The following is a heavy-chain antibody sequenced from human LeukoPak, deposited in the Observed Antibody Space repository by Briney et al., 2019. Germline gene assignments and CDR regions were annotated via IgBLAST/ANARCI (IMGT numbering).Heavy chain of an antibody. V-gene: IGHV3-53*01. CDR2: IYSGGGT. J-gene: IGHJ4*02. CDR3: ARSYSSNWLFDY. CDR1: GYTVDSNH. D-gene: IGHD6-19*01. Sequence: GGCLRLSCAASGYTVDSNHTSWVREAPGQGLEWVSVIYSGGGTCFADSVRGRFTVSRDNSKNTVYLQMNSLRVEDTAVYYCARSYSSNWLFDYWGQGTLVTVSS.